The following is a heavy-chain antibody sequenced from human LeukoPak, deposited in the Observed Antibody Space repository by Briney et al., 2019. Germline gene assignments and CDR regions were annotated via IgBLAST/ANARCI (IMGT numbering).Heavy chain of an antibody. CDR1: GYTFTGYY. V-gene: IGHV1-2*02. CDR2: INPNSGGT. Sequence: GASVKVSCKASGYTFTGYYMHWVRQAPGQGLEWMGWINPNSGGTNYAQKFQGRVTMTRDTSTSTVYMELSSLRSEDTAVYYCARDSDGYNPTDYWGQGTLVTVSS. CDR3: ARDSDGYNPTDY. J-gene: IGHJ4*02. D-gene: IGHD5-24*01.